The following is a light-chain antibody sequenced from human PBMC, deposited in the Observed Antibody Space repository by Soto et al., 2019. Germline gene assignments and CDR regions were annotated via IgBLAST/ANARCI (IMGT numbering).Light chain of an antibody. V-gene: IGKV3-11*01. CDR1: QSVSSY. CDR2: DAS. J-gene: IGKJ4*01. CDR3: QQRSSWPLT. Sequence: EIVLTQSPATLALSPGERATLSCRASQSVSSYLAWYQQKPGQAPRLLIYDASNRVTGIPARFSGSGSGTDFSLAISSLEPEDFAVYYGQQRSSWPLTFGGGTKVETK.